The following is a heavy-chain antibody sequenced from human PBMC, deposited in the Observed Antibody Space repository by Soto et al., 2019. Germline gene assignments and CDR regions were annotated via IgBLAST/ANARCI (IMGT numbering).Heavy chain of an antibody. CDR1: GFTFSNAW. J-gene: IGHJ4*02. CDR3: TASFDF. CDR2: VKSKTDGGTI. V-gene: IGHV3-15*01. Sequence: GGSLRLSCAASGFTFSNAWMNWVRQAPGKGLEWVGRVKSKTDGGTIDYAAPVKGRFVISRDDSKNMLYLQMNSLKTEDSAVYHCTASFDFWGQGTLVTVSS.